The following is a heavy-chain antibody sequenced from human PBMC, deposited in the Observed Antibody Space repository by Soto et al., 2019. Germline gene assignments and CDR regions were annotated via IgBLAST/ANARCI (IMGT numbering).Heavy chain of an antibody. CDR1: GASITTYY. D-gene: IGHD3-10*01. Sequence: QVRLQESGPGLLKPSETLSLTCTVSGASITTYYWSWFRQPPGKGLEWMGYIHNSGSTNYNSSLESRVTXSXXTSKNQFSLRLTSVTAADTAVYYCARQPSWFAEILWGQGTLVTVSS. V-gene: IGHV4-59*08. CDR3: ARQPSWFAEIL. CDR2: IHNSGST. J-gene: IGHJ4*02.